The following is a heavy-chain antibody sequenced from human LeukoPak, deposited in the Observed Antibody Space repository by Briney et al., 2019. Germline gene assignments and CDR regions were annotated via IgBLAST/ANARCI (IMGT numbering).Heavy chain of an antibody. CDR1: GYSFSTCW. V-gene: IGHV5-51*01. Sequence: GESLKTSFKGSGYSFSTCWIGWVRQMPGKGLEWMGVIYPGDSDTRYSPSFQGQVTISADKSISTAYLQWSSLKASDSAMYYCARLTTVADYWGQGTLVTVSS. J-gene: IGHJ4*02. CDR3: ARLTTVADY. CDR2: IYPGDSDT. D-gene: IGHD6-19*01.